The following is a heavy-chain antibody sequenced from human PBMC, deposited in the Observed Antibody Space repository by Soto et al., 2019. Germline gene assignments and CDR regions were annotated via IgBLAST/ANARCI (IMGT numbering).Heavy chain of an antibody. V-gene: IGHV3-23*01. CDR3: ARAAYSRSQTFLFDP. CDR1: GFPFNTYA. D-gene: IGHD6-13*01. J-gene: IGHJ5*02. CDR2: TSIGGNT. Sequence: GGSLRLSCEASGFPFNTYAMTWFRQLPGMGLEWVSTTSIGGNTDFAESVRGRFSVSRDNSKNTLYLQMTNLRAEDTAVYYCARAAYSRSQTFLFDPWGQGTLVTVSA.